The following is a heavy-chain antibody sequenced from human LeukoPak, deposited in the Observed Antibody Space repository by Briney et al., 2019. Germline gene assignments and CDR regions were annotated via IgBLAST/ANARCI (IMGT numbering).Heavy chain of an antibody. Sequence: SETLSLTCAVYGESFSSYYWSWIRQRPGKGLEWIGEINHSGNTNYNPSLKSRVTISVDTSKNQFSLKLSSVTAADTAVYYCARAFRARYFDLWGRGTLVTVSS. V-gene: IGHV4-34*01. CDR3: ARAFRARYFDL. D-gene: IGHD2/OR15-2a*01. J-gene: IGHJ2*01. CDR1: GESFSSYY. CDR2: INHSGNT.